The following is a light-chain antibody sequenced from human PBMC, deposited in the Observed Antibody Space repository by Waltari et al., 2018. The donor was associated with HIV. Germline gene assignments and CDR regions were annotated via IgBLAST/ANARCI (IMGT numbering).Light chain of an antibody. J-gene: IGKJ3*01. V-gene: IGKV1-39*01. CDR2: HAS. CDR1: QNIINY. CDR3: QQTFSPPRT. Sequence: DINMTQSPSYLSASVGDRVTITCRASQNIINYLNWYHQSPGKAPKLLIFHASALQNGVSSRFSGSGSGTEFTLSIAGLQPDDFGTYSCQQTFSPPRTFGPGTTV.